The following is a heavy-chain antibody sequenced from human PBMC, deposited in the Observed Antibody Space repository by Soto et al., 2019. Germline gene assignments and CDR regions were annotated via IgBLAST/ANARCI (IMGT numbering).Heavy chain of an antibody. J-gene: IGHJ4*02. Sequence: QVQLQESGPGLVKPSQTLSLTCTVSGGSISSGGYYWSWIRQRPGKGLEWIGYIYYSGSTYYNPSLKRRVTLSVDTSKNQFSLKLSSVTAADTAVYYCARAPPGRYYFDYWGQGTLVTVSS. CDR3: ARAPPGRYYFDY. CDR1: GGSISSGGYY. CDR2: IYYSGST. V-gene: IGHV4-31*03.